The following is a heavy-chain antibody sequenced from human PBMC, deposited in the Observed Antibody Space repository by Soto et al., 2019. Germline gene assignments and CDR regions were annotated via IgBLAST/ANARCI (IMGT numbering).Heavy chain of an antibody. CDR3: ARSSRDGEQYGMDV. V-gene: IGHV3-33*01. J-gene: IGHJ6*02. CDR2: IWYDGSNK. D-gene: IGHD6-13*01. Sequence: GGSLRLSCAASGFTFSSYGMHWVRQAPGKGLEWVAVIWYDGSNKYYADSVKGRFTISRDNSKNTLYLQMNSLRAEDTAVYYCARSSRDGEQYGMDVWGQGTTVTVSS. CDR1: GFTFSSYG.